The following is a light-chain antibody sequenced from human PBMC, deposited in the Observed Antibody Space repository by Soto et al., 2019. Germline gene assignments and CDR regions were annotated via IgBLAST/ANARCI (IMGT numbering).Light chain of an antibody. CDR1: QNVGSRY. CDR3: QQYGSSPRT. J-gene: IGKJ1*01. V-gene: IGKV3-20*01. Sequence: EIVLTQSPGTLSFSPGERATLSCRASQNVGSRYLAWYQQNPGQAPRLLIYGTSNRATGIPDRFSGSGSGTDFSLTISSLEPGDLAVYYCQQYGSSPRTFGQGTKVDIK. CDR2: GTS.